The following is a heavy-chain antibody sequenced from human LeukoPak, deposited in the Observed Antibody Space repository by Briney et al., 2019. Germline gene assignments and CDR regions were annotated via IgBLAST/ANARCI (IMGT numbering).Heavy chain of an antibody. V-gene: IGHV4-59*01. CDR2: IYYSGST. J-gene: IGHJ5*02. Sequence: SETLSLTCTVSGGSISSYYWSWIRQPPGKGLEWIGYIYYSGSTNYNPSLKSRVTIPVDTSKNQFPLKLSSVTAADTAVYYCAREDYYDNWFDPWGQGTLVTVSS. CDR3: AREDYYDNWFDP. CDR1: GGSISSYY. D-gene: IGHD3-22*01.